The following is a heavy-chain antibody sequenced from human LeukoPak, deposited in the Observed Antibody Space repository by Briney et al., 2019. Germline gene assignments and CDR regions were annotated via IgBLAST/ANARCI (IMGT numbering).Heavy chain of an antibody. CDR2: IYHSGST. J-gene: IGHJ4*02. D-gene: IGHD2-2*01. V-gene: IGHV4-31*03. Sequence: SETLSLTCTVSGGSISSGGYYWSWIRQHPGKGLEWIGYIYHSGSTYYNPSLKSRVTISVDTSKNQFSLKLSSVTAADTAVYYCARLAGRRYCSSTSCRRYFDYWGQGTLVTVSS. CDR3: ARLAGRRYCSSTSCRRYFDY. CDR1: GGSISSGGYY.